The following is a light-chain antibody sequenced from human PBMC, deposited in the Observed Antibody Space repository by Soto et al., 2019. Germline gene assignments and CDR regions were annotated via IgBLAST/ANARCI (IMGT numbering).Light chain of an antibody. CDR2: DAA. Sequence: EIVLTQSPATLSLSPGEKATLSCRASQNINTYLGWYQQKPGQPPRLLIYDAANRATGVPARFSASGSETDFTLTITTLEPEDVAVYYCQHRYNWPLTFGAGTKVEI. V-gene: IGKV3-11*01. CDR1: QNINTY. J-gene: IGKJ4*01. CDR3: QHRYNWPLT.